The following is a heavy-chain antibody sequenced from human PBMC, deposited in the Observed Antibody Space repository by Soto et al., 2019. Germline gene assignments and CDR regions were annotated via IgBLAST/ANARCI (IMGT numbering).Heavy chain of an antibody. CDR2: ISDNGGST. Sequence: GGSLRISCAASGFTFSSYGMSWVRQAPGKGLEWVSTISDNGGSTYYADSVKGRFTISRDYSKNTLYLQMNSLRAADTAVYYCASLHSSGWYYFDYWGQGTLVTVSS. CDR3: ASLHSSGWYYFDY. V-gene: IGHV3-23*01. CDR1: GFTFSSYG. D-gene: IGHD6-19*01. J-gene: IGHJ4*02.